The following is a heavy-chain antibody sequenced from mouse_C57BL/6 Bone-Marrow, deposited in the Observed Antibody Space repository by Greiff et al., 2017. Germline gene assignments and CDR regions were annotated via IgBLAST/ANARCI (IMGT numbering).Heavy chain of an antibody. Sequence: EVKLMESGPGLVKPSQTVFLTCTVTGISITTGNYRWSWIRQFPGNKLEWIGYIYYSGTITYNPSLTSRTTITRDTPKTQFFLELNSLTAEDTATYYCARELGGGFDYWGQGTTLTVSS. CDR3: ARELGGGFDY. J-gene: IGHJ2*01. D-gene: IGHD4-1*01. V-gene: IGHV3-5*01. CDR1: GISITTGNYR. CDR2: IYYSGTI.